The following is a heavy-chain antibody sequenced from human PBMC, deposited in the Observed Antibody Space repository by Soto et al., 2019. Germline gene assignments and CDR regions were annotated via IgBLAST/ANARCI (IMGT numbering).Heavy chain of an antibody. CDR2: ISWNSGSI. J-gene: IGHJ6*02. V-gene: IGHV3-9*01. D-gene: IGHD2-2*01. CDR1: GFTFDDYA. Sequence: GGSLRLSCAASGFTFDDYAMHWARQAPGKGLEWVSGISWNSGSIGYADSVKGRFTISRDNAKNSLYLQMSSLRAEDTALYYCAKAERGYCSSTSCPKLYYYYYYGMDVWGQGTTVTVSS. CDR3: AKAERGYCSSTSCPKLYYYYYYGMDV.